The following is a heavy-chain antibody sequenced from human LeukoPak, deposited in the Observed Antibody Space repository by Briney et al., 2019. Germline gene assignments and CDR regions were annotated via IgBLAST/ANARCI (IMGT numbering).Heavy chain of an antibody. J-gene: IGHJ4*02. CDR1: GYTFTSYY. D-gene: IGHD2-2*01. Sequence: ASVTVSCKASGYTFTSYYMNWVRQAPGQGLEWMGIINPSGGSTSYAQTVQGRVTMTRDMSTSTVYMELSSLESEDTAVYYCARAYCSSTSCYLGGYFDYWGQGTLVTVSS. V-gene: IGHV1-46*01. CDR3: ARAYCSSTSCYLGGYFDY. CDR2: INPSGGST.